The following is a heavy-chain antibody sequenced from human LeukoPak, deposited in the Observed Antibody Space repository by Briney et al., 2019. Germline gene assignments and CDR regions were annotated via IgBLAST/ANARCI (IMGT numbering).Heavy chain of an antibody. D-gene: IGHD3-9*01. CDR1: GGSISSGGYY. Sequence: SETLSLICNVSGGSISSGGYYWSWIRQHPGKGLEWIGYIYYSGSTYYNPSLKSRVTISVDTSKNQFSLELNSVTAADTAVYYCARDRTGYYIFDYWGRGTLVTVSS. V-gene: IGHV4-31*02. J-gene: IGHJ4*02. CDR2: IYYSGST. CDR3: ARDRTGYYIFDY.